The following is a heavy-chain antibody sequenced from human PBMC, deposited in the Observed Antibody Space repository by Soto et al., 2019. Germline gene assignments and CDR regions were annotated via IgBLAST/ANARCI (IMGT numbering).Heavy chain of an antibody. CDR1: GFTFSTHS. J-gene: IGHJ4*02. D-gene: IGHD6-6*01. CDR2: ISSSSSTI. Sequence: GGSLRLSCAASGFTFSTHSMNWVRQAPGKGLEWVSYISSSSSTIYYADSVKGRFTISRDNAKNSLYLQMNSLRDEDTAVFYCARGRPYYFDYWGQGTLVTVSS. V-gene: IGHV3-48*02. CDR3: ARGRPYYFDY.